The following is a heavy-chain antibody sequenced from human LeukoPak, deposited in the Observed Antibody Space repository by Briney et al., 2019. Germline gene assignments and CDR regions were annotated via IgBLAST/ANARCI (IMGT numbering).Heavy chain of an antibody. CDR3: ARDAELLWFGELLYHNNWFDP. D-gene: IGHD3-10*01. V-gene: IGHV1-2*02. J-gene: IGHJ5*02. CDR1: GYTFTGYY. Sequence: ASVTVSCKASGYTFTGYYMHWVRQAPGQGLEWMGWINPNSGGTNYAQKFQGRVTMTRDTSISTAYMELSRLRSDDTAVYYCARDAELLWFGELLYHNNWFDPWGQGTLVTVSS. CDR2: INPNSGGT.